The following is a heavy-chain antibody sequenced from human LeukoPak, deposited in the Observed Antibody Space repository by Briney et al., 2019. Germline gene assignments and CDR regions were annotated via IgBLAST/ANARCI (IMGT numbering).Heavy chain of an antibody. Sequence: GGSLRLSCAASGFTFRDYWMSWVRQAPGKGLEWVAKIRQDGSEEYYVDSLKGRFTISRDNAKNSLYLQMNSLRAEDTAVYHCARWVHSSPKSPQSVDSYFAKWGQGTLVTVSS. CDR3: ARWVHSSPKSPQSVDSYFAK. V-gene: IGHV3-7*01. CDR2: IRQDGSEE. CDR1: GFTFRDYW. D-gene: IGHD3/OR15-3a*01. J-gene: IGHJ4*02.